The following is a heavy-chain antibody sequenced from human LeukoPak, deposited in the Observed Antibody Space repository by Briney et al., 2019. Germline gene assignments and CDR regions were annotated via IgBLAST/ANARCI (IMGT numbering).Heavy chain of an antibody. Sequence: PSETLSLTCAVYGGSFSGYYWGWIRQPPGKGLEWIGGIYYSGSTYYNPSLKSRVTMSLDTSKNQFSLKLSSVTAADTAVYYCARDSGTTGEVKFDPWGQGTLVTVSS. CDR3: ARDSGTTGEVKFDP. J-gene: IGHJ5*02. D-gene: IGHD3-10*01. CDR1: GGSFSGYY. V-gene: IGHV4-34*01. CDR2: IYYSGST.